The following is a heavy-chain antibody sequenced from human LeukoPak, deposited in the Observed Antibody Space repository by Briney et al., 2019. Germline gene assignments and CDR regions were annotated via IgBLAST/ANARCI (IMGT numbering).Heavy chain of an antibody. CDR3: AKDPNPLYDLWSGYK. CDR1: GFTLPGHT. Sequence: GGSLRLSCAASGFTLPGHTMTWLRKAPGKGLEWVSIIGGRDDRTYYADFVKGRFTISRDTSKDILYLQMNNLRAEDTAVYYCAKDPNPLYDLWSGYKWGQGTLVTVSS. J-gene: IGHJ4*02. V-gene: IGHV3-23*01. CDR2: IGGRDDRT. D-gene: IGHD3-3*01.